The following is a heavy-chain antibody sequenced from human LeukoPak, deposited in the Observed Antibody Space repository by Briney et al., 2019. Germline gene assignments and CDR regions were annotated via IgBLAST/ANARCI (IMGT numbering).Heavy chain of an antibody. CDR1: GFTFSRHW. J-gene: IGHJ4*01. CDR2: IKEDGSEK. D-gene: IGHD6-13*01. V-gene: IGHV3-7*01. CDR3: AREVHAAVTDFDY. Sequence: GGSLRLYCAASGFTFSRHWMSWVRQAPGKGLEWVANIKEDGSEKYYVDSMKGRFTISRDNARNSLYLQMNSLRAEDTAVYYCAREVHAAVTDFDYWGPGTLVTVSS.